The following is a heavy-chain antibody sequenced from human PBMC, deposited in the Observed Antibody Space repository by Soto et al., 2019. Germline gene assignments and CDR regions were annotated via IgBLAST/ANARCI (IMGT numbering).Heavy chain of an antibody. V-gene: IGHV3-48*01. CDR3: ARESGSLVFDY. CDR2: IRGSGSMI. D-gene: IGHD1-26*01. Sequence: GGSQRLSSAASGFIFGSYGGDWVRQAPGKGLEWVAYIRGSGSMIYYADSVKGRFTISRDNGDNSLFLQMNSLRAEDTAVYYCARESGSLVFDYWGQGTRVTVSS. CDR1: GFIFGSYG. J-gene: IGHJ4*02.